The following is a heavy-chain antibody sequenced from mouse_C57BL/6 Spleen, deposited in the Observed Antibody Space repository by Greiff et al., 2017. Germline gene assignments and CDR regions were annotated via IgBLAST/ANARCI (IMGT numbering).Heavy chain of an antibody. CDR3: TGRPWFAY. CDR1: GYTFTDYE. CDR2: IDPETGGT. Sequence: VKLMESGAELVRPGASVTLSCKASGYTFTDYEMHWVKQTPVHGLEWIGAIDPETGGTAYNQKFKGKAILTADKSSSTAYMELRSLTSEDSAVYYCTGRPWFAYWGQGTLVTVSA. J-gene: IGHJ3*01. V-gene: IGHV1-15*01.